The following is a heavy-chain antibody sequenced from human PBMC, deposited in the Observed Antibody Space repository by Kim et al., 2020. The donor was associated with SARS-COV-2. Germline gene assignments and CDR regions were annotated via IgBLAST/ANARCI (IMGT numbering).Heavy chain of an antibody. J-gene: IGHJ4*02. D-gene: IGHD4-17*01. CDR2: IIPILGIA. Sequence: SVKVSCKASGGTFSSYAISWVRQAPGQGLEWMGRIIPILGIANYAQKFQGRVTITADKSTSTAYMELSSLRSEDTAVYYCARARDYGYYDLDYWGQGTLVTVSS. V-gene: IGHV1-69*04. CDR1: GGTFSSYA. CDR3: ARARDYGYYDLDY.